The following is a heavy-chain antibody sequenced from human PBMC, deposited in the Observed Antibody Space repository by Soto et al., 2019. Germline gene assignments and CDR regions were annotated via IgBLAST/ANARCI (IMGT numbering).Heavy chain of an antibody. J-gene: IGHJ4*02. CDR3: ARGFSAGVDY. CDR1: GYSCTSLD. D-gene: IGHD1-26*01. Sequence: QVQLVQSGAEVREPGASVKVSCKASGYSCTSLDINWVRQTAGQGLEWMGWMQPSTGRTGYAQKFQGRVTMTRDTSINTAYMELTTLTSDDTAFYYCARGFSAGVDYWGQGTLVTVSS. CDR2: MQPSTGRT. V-gene: IGHV1-8*01.